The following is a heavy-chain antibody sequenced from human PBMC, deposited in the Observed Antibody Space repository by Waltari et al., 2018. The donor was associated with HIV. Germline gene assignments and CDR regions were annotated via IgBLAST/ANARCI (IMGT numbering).Heavy chain of an antibody. CDR3: ATRPLLGPRVGATTPFGY. D-gene: IGHD1-26*01. J-gene: IGHJ4*02. V-gene: IGHV1-24*01. CDR1: GYTLTELS. CDR2: FDPEDGET. Sequence: QVQLVQSGAEVKKPGASVKVSCKVSGYTLTELSMHWVRQAPGQGLEWMGGFDPEDGETIYEQKFQGRVTMTEDTSTDTAYMELSSLRSEDTAVYYCATRPLLGPRVGATTPFGYWGQGTLVTVSS.